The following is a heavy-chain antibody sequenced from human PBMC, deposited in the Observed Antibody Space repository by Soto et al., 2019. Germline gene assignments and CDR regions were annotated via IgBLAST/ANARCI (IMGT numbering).Heavy chain of an antibody. D-gene: IGHD2-21*01. CDR1: GFIFSHAW. V-gene: IGHV3-15*07. CDR3: AADLDPPYDSNNWFDP. CDR2: VKNNGGAT. Sequence: EVQLVESGGDLVKPGGSLRLSCAASGFIFSHAWFHWVRQPPGKGLELVGRVKNNGGATDYAPSVKGRFIISRDDSKDMVYLQMSSLRTEDTAIYYCAADLDPPYDSNNWFDPWGQGTLVTVSS. J-gene: IGHJ5*02.